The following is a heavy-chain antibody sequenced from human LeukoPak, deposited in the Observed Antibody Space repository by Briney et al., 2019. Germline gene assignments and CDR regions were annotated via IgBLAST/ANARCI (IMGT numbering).Heavy chain of an antibody. V-gene: IGHV4-59*12. CDR2: IYYSGTT. D-gene: IGHD3-10*01. CDR1: GGSISTYY. J-gene: IGHJ5*02. Sequence: SETLSLTCTVSGGSISTYYWNWIRQPPGKGLEWIGYIYYSGTTNYNPSLKSRVSMSVDTSKNQFSLKLTSVTAADTAMYHCARERINHYYGSGSPDFDPWGQGTLVTVSS. CDR3: ARERINHYYGSGSPDFDP.